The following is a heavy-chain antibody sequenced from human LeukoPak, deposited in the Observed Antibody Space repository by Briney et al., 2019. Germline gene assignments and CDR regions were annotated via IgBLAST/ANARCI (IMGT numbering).Heavy chain of an antibody. Sequence: QPGRSLRLSCAASGFNFGSYGMHWVRQAPGKGLEWVAVISYDGSHEYYADYVKGRFTISRDSSRNTLYLQMDSLRPEDTAMYYCSKSAVAGTHYYYYDMDVWGQGTTVTVSS. CDR2: ISYDGSHE. CDR3: SKSAVAGTHYYYYDMDV. V-gene: IGHV3-30*18. J-gene: IGHJ6*02. D-gene: IGHD6-19*01. CDR1: GFNFGSYG.